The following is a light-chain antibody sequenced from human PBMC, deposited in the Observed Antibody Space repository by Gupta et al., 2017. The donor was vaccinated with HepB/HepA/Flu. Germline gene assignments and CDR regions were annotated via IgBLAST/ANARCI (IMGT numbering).Light chain of an antibody. J-gene: IGLJ1*01. V-gene: IGLV3-25*03. CDR1: ALPKQY. Sequence: SYELTQPPSVSVSPGQTARITCSGDALPKQYAYWYQQKPGQAPVLVIYKDRERPAGIPERFSGSSSGTTVTVTISGVQAEVEADYYCQSADSSGTYVFGTGTKVTGL. CDR2: KDR. CDR3: QSADSSGTYV.